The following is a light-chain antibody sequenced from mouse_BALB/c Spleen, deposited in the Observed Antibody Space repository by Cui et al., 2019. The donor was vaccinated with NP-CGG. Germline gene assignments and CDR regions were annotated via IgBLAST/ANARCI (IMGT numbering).Light chain of an antibody. CDR1: IGVVTTSNY. Sequence: HAVVTQDSPLTTSPGETVTLTCRSSIGVVTTSNYANWVQEKPDHLFTGLIGGTNNRVPGVPARFSGSLIGDKAGLTITGAQTEDEARYFCALWYSNHWVFGGGTKLTVL. CDR2: GTN. J-gene: IGLJ1*01. V-gene: IGLV1*01. CDR3: ALWYSNHWV.